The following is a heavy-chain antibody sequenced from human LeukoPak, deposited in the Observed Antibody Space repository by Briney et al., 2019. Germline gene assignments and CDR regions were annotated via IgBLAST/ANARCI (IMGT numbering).Heavy chain of an antibody. CDR2: IMKDGGDK. CDR3: VRDRDYYVFDL. CDR1: GFTFTNYW. J-gene: IGHJ4*02. V-gene: IGHV3-7*01. Sequence: GGSLRLSCGASGFTFTNYWMTWVRQAPGKGLEWVANIMKDGGDKQYVDSVKGRFTISRDNAKNSVYLQMDGLRAEDTAVYYCVRDRDYYVFDLWGQGTLVTVSS. D-gene: IGHD3-10*02.